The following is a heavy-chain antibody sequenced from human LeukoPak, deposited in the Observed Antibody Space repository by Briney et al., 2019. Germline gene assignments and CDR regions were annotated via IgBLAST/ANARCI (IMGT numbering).Heavy chain of an antibody. CDR2: IKQDGSEK. Sequence: GGSLRLSCAASGFTFSSYWMSWVRQAPGKGLEWVANIKQDGSEKYYVDSVKGRFTISRDNAKNSLYLQMNSLRAEDTAVYYCASFMEVGGYYLAGNAFDIWGQGTMVTVSS. V-gene: IGHV3-7*01. J-gene: IGHJ3*02. D-gene: IGHD3-10*01. CDR1: GFTFSSYW. CDR3: ASFMEVGGYYLAGNAFDI.